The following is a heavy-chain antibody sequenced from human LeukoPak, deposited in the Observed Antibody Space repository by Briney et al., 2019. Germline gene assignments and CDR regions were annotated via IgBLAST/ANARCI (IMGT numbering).Heavy chain of an antibody. CDR1: GFTFSSHG. D-gene: IGHD2-15*01. Sequence: GGTLRLSCAASGFTFSSHGRNWVGQAPGKGGEGVSGISYSGRSTYYTDPVKGRLTISRENAENTLYLKMNTLRAEDRAVYYCARSQNPDIVVVVAATPDAFDIWGQGTMVTVSS. J-gene: IGHJ3*02. CDR2: ISYSGRST. V-gene: IGHV3-23*01. CDR3: ARSQNPDIVVVVAATPDAFDI.